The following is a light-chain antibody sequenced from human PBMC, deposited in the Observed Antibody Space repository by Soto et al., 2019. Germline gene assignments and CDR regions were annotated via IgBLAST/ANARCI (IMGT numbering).Light chain of an antibody. Sequence: EIVLTQSPGTLSLSPGERASLCCRASQTVASNFLAWYQQKPGQAPRLLIYGASGRSAGIPDRFSGSGSGTDFTLTITRLEPEDVAVYYCLQYASSPETFGQGTKVEVK. V-gene: IGKV3-20*01. CDR1: QTVASNF. J-gene: IGKJ1*01. CDR3: LQYASSPET. CDR2: GAS.